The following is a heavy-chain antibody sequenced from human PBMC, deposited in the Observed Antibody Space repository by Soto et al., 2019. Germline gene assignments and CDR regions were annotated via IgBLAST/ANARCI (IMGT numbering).Heavy chain of an antibody. CDR1: GGSVSSFH. CDR2: VFYTGNT. Sequence: SETLSPTCTVSGGSVSSFHWSWIRQSPGKGLEWIGYVFYTGNTKYNPALKRRVTISVDTSKKQFSLKLSSVSAADTGLYYCARSYSGTFYGYDIWGQGILVTVSS. J-gene: IGHJ4*02. D-gene: IGHD1-26*01. CDR3: ARSYSGTFYGYDI. V-gene: IGHV4-59*02.